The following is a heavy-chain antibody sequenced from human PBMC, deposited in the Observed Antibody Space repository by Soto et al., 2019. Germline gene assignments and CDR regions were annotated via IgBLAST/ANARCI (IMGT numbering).Heavy chain of an antibody. V-gene: IGHV1-18*04. CDR2: ISAYNGNT. CDR1: GYTFTSYG. J-gene: IGHJ5*02. CDR3: ARDMEEESSSSEDP. D-gene: IGHD6-13*01. Sequence: EASVKVSCKASGYTFTSYGISWVRQAPGQGLEWMGWISAYNGNTNYAQKLQGRVTMTTDTSTSTAYMELRSLRSDDTAVYYCARDMEEESSSSEDPWGQGTLVTVSS.